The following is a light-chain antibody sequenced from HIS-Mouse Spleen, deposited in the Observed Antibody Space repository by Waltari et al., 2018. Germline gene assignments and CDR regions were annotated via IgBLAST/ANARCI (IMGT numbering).Light chain of an antibody. Sequence: QSALTQPASVSGSPGQSITISCTGTSSDVGSYNLVTWYQQHPGKAPKLMTYEGSKRPSGVSNRFSGSKSGNTASLTSSGLQAEDEADYYCCSYAGSSTWVFGGGTKLTVL. CDR3: CSYAGSSTWV. CDR1: SSDVGSYNL. CDR2: EGS. V-gene: IGLV2-23*01. J-gene: IGLJ3*02.